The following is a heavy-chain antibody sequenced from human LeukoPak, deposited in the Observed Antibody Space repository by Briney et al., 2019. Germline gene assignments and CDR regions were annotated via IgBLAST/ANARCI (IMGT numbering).Heavy chain of an antibody. D-gene: IGHD2-21*02. Sequence: SVKVSCKASGGTFSSYAISWVRQAPGQGLEWMGGIIPIFGTANYAQKFQGRVTITADESTSTAYMELSSLRSEDTAVYYCARYCGGDCYPLPYYYYGMDVWGQGTTVTVS. CDR2: IIPIFGTA. CDR3: ARYCGGDCYPLPYYYYGMDV. CDR1: GGTFSSYA. V-gene: IGHV1-69*13. J-gene: IGHJ6*02.